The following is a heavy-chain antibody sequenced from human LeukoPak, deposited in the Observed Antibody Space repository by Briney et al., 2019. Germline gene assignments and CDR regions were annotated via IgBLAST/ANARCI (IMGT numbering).Heavy chain of an antibody. Sequence: GESLKISCKGSGYSFTSYWIGWVRQMPGKGLEWMGIIYPGDSDTRYSPSFQGQVTISADKSISTAYLQWSSLKASDTAMYYCARLRAYSGYDYALRDYDYWGLGTLVTVSS. V-gene: IGHV5-51*01. J-gene: IGHJ4*02. D-gene: IGHD5-12*01. CDR3: ARLRAYSGYDYALRDYDY. CDR1: GYSFTSYW. CDR2: IYPGDSDT.